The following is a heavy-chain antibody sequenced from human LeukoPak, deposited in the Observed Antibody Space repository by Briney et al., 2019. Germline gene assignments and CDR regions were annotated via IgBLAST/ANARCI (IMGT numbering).Heavy chain of an antibody. D-gene: IGHD1-26*01. J-gene: IGHJ4*02. CDR3: ARDYMAGATFQIQGPVDY. Sequence: SETLSLTCAVYGGSFSGYYWSWIRQPPGKGLEWLGEINHSGSTNYNPSLKSRVTISVDTSKNQFSLKLSSVTAADTAVYYCARDYMAGATFQIQGPVDYWGQGTLVTVSS. CDR2: INHSGST. V-gene: IGHV4-34*01. CDR1: GGSFSGYY.